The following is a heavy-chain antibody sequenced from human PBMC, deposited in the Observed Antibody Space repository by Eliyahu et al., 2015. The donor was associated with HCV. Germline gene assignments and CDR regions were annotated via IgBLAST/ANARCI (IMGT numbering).Heavy chain of an antibody. CDR2: IDPDDGKT. D-gene: IGHD3-22*01. J-gene: IGHJ4*01. CDR1: GHSISDYC. CDR3: FSDTSDYYAPNF. V-gene: IGHV1-69-2*01. Sequence: EVKKSGATVKLSCKVSGHSISDYCMHWVCQAPGKGLEWMGLIDPDDGKTILAEKFQGRVTITADTSTDTAFLELSGLRSGDTAVYYCFSDTSDYYAPNFWGQGTRVTVS.